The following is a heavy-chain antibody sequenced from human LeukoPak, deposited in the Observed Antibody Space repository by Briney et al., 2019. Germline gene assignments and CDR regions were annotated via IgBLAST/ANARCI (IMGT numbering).Heavy chain of an antibody. Sequence: GGSLRLSCAASGFTFSGSAMHWVRQASGKGLEWVGRIRSKANSYATAYAASVKGRFTISRDDSKNTAYLQMNSLKTEDTAVYYCTRQRQLVLGSYYMDVWGKGTTVTVSS. D-gene: IGHD6-13*01. CDR1: GFTFSGSA. J-gene: IGHJ6*03. V-gene: IGHV3-73*01. CDR3: TRQRQLVLGSYYMDV. CDR2: IRSKANSYAT.